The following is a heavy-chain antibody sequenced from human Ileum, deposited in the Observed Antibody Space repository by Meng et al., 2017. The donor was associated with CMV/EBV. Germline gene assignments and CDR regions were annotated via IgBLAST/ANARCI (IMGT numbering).Heavy chain of an antibody. CDR2: IYHSGGT. CDR1: DYISTSHW. D-gene: IGHD4-17*01. J-gene: IGHJ4*02. Sequence: DYISTSHWWTWVRQPPGKGLEWIGEIYHSGGTYYNPSLKSRVTISIDKSNNQFSLKLTSVTAADTAVYYCARDSSPAVTTPYYFNYWGQGTLVTVSS. V-gene: IGHV4-4*02. CDR3: ARDSSPAVTTPYYFNY.